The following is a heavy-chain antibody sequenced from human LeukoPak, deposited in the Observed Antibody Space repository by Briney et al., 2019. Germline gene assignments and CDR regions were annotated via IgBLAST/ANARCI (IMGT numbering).Heavy chain of an antibody. CDR1: GFTFSSYG. CDR3: ARGQSPSYYDMDV. V-gene: IGHV3-33*01. CDR2: IWSDGSSK. J-gene: IGHJ6*02. D-gene: IGHD6-19*01. Sequence: GGSLRLSCAASGFTFSSYGMHWVRQAPGKGLEWVAVIWSDGSSKHYADSVKGRFTISRDNSKNTLYLQMSSLRAEDTALYYCARGQSPSYYDMDVWGQGTTVTVS.